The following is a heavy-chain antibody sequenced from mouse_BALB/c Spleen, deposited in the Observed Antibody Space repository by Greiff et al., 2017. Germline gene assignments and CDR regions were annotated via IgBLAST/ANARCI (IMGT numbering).Heavy chain of an antibody. CDR1: GFSLTSYG. J-gene: IGHJ1*01. V-gene: IGHV2-2*02. Sequence: VQLQQSGPGLVQPSQSLSITCTVSGFSLTSYGVHWVRQSPGKGLEWLGVIWSGGSTDYNAAFISRLSISKDNSKSQVFFKMNSLHANDTAIYYCARNYGSWYFDVWGAGTTVTVSS. D-gene: IGHD1-1*01. CDR3: ARNYGSWYFDV. CDR2: IWSGGST.